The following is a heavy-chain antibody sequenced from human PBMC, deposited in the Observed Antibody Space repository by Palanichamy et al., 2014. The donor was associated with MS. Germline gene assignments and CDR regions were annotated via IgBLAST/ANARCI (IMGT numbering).Heavy chain of an antibody. CDR2: ISGSGENT. V-gene: IGHV3-23*01. CDR1: GFTFNRYA. Sequence: EAQLLESGGGLVQPGGSLRLSCAASGFTFNRYAMSWVRQAPGKGLEWVVAISGSGENTYYVDSVKGRFTISRDNSKNTLDLQMHSLRAQDTAVYYCAKDGARGGGSNWPNWGQGTLVTVSS. D-gene: IGHD4-11*01. CDR3: AKDGARGGGSNWPN. J-gene: IGHJ4*02.